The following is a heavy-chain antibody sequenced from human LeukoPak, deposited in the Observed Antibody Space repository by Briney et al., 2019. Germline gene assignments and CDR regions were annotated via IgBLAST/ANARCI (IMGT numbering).Heavy chain of an antibody. V-gene: IGHV3-48*03. J-gene: IGHJ3*02. D-gene: IGHD6-19*01. Sequence: SGGSLRLSCVAPGFTFSNYEMNWVRQAPGKGLEWVSYISTSGTTIYYADSVKGRFTISRDNAKNSLYLQMNSLRAEDTALYYCARERYSSGWDAFDIWGQGTLVTVSS. CDR3: ARERYSSGWDAFDI. CDR1: GFTFSNYE. CDR2: ISTSGTTI.